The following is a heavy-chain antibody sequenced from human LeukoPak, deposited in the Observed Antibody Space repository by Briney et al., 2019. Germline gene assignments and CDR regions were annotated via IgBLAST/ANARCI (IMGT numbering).Heavy chain of an antibody. V-gene: IGHV3-7*01. J-gene: IGHJ4*02. CDR3: ARGDGFMIRD. CDR1: GFTFSSYW. D-gene: IGHD3-10*01. Sequence: GGSLRLSCAASGFTFSSYWMSWVRQAPGKGLEWVANIKQDGSEKYYVDSVKGRFTISRDNSKNTLYLQMNSLRVEDTAVYYCARGDGFMIRDWGQGTLVTVSS. CDR2: IKQDGSEK.